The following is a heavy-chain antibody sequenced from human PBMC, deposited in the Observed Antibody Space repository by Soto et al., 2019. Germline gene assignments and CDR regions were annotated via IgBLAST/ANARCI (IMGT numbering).Heavy chain of an antibody. CDR2: INSGNGYP. D-gene: IGHD4-17*01. CDR1: GYTFTTYA. V-gene: IGHV1-3*01. Sequence: QVHLVQSGAEVKKPGASVKISCKASGYTFTTYAMHWVRLAPGQRLEWLGWINSGNGYPRYSQKFQGRDTITIDPSGSTVYMGLSSLKSEDTAVYYCARELGDYGDPVCDYWGQGTLVTVAS. CDR3: ARELGDYGDPVCDY. J-gene: IGHJ4*02.